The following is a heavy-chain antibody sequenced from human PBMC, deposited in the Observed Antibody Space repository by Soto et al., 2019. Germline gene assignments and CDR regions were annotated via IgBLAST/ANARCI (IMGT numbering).Heavy chain of an antibody. CDR2: ISTGSTI. J-gene: IGHJ4*02. CDR3: ARDPGYSYGDY. Sequence: EVQLVESGGGLVQPGGSLRLSCAASGFTFSSYSMNWVRQAPGKGLEWVSYISTGSTIYYADSVKGRFTISRDNAKNSLYPQMNSLRDEDTAVYYCARDPGYSYGDYWGQGTLVTVSS. V-gene: IGHV3-48*02. CDR1: GFTFSSYS. D-gene: IGHD5-18*01.